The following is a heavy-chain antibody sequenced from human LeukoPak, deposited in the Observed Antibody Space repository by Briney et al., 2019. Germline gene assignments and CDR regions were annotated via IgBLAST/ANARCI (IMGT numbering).Heavy chain of an antibody. CDR3: SRNYCSSISYMDA. J-gene: IGHJ6*02. V-gene: IGHV3-33*01. CDR2: IWFDGNNK. CDR1: GFTFSRYG. D-gene: IGHD2-2*01. Sequence: LTGGSLTLSRAASGFTFSRYGMHWVRQPPGKGRGWVAVIWFDGNNKEHGASVKGRFTISRDNSKHTLYLQMNSLRGENTAMYYGSRNYCSSISYMDAWGQGTTVTVSS.